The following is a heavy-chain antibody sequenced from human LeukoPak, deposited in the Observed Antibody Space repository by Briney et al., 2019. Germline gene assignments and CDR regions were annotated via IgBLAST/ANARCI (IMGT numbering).Heavy chain of an antibody. Sequence: PSETLSLTCAVYGGSFSGYYWSWIRQPPGKGLEWIGEINHSGSTNYNPSLKSRVTISVDTSKNQFSLKLTSVTAADTAVYYCAYDFWSGYSWGTPFFQQWGQGTLVTVSS. CDR2: INHSGST. J-gene: IGHJ1*01. V-gene: IGHV4-34*01. CDR3: AYDFWSGYSWGTPFFQQ. CDR1: GGSFSGYY. D-gene: IGHD3-3*01.